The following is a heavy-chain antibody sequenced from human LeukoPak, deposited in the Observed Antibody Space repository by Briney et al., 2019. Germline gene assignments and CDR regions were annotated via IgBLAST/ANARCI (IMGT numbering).Heavy chain of an antibody. J-gene: IGHJ4*02. V-gene: IGHV4-30-4*07. D-gene: IGHD1-26*01. CDR3: ASSGYKFGGSYWWFDY. CDR2: IYYSGST. Sequence: SETLSLTCAVSGGSISSGDFSWSWIRQPPGKGLEWIGYIYYSGSTYYNPSLKSRVTISVDTSKNQFSLKLSSVTAADTALYYCASSGYKFGGSYWWFDYWGQGTQVTVSS. CDR1: GGSISSGDFS.